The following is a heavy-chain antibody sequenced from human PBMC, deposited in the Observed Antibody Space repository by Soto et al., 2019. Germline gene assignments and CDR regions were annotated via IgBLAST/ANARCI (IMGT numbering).Heavy chain of an antibody. V-gene: IGHV1-18*01. J-gene: IGHJ6*02. CDR1: GYIFVNYG. Sequence: QVQLVQSGDEVKKPGASVKVSCKASGYIFVNYGIAWVRQAPGQGLEWMGWISPYTGNTNYAPKVQGRLTMTTDTSTSTAYMDLGSLTSDDTAVYYCVMVDNYVTPTPQDVCGQGTTVTVSS. D-gene: IGHD3-16*01. CDR3: VMVDNYVTPTPQDV. CDR2: ISPYTGNT.